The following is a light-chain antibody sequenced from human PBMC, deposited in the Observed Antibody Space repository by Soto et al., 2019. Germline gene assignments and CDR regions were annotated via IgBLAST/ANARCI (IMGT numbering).Light chain of an antibody. J-gene: IGKJ4*01. CDR3: QKSYTSPVT. CDR1: QSISTY. Sequence: DIQMTQSPSSLSVSIGDRVTITCRASQSISTYLNWYEQKPGKAPNLLIYGASTLQSGVPSRFSGGGSGTYFTLTISGLQPEDFGYYYCQKSYTSPVTFGGGTKVAIK. V-gene: IGKV1-39*01. CDR2: GAS.